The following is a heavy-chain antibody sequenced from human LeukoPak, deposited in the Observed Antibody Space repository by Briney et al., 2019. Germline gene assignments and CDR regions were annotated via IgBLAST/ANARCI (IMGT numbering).Heavy chain of an antibody. CDR2: IIPMSGTV. Sequence: ASVKVSCKASGGTFSTFGISWVRQAPGQGLEWMGGIIPMSGTVNNAQKFQGRVTITADKSTGTAYMELSSLRSDDTAAYYCARPYSSGWTNFDYWGQGTLVTVSS. V-gene: IGHV1-69*06. D-gene: IGHD6-19*01. CDR1: GGTFSTFG. J-gene: IGHJ4*02. CDR3: ARPYSSGWTNFDY.